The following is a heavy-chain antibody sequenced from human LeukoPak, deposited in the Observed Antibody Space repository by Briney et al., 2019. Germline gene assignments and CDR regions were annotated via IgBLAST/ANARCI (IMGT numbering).Heavy chain of an antibody. CDR2: ISSSSTYI. D-gene: IGHD6-19*01. CDR1: GFTFSYYS. V-gene: IGHV3-21*01. Sequence: GGSLRLSCAASGFTFSYYSMNWVRQAPGKGLEWVSSISSSSTYIYYADSVKGRFTISRDNAENSLFLQMNSLRAEDTAVYYCARDARLGERYVGYDSGLPYRGNWFDPWGQGTLVTVSS. CDR3: ARDARLGERYVGYDSGLPYRGNWFDP. J-gene: IGHJ5*02.